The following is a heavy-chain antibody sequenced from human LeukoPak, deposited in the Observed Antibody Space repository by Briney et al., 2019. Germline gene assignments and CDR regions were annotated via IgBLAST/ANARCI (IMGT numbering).Heavy chain of an antibody. D-gene: IGHD6-19*01. V-gene: IGHV1-18*01. CDR2: ISDSNGNT. CDR1: GYTFASSG. CDR3: ARDFGYSSGWYNGFDI. J-gene: IGHJ3*02. Sequence: ASVKFYWKDSGYTFASSGIGWVRQAPGQWLEWLALISDSNGNTNYAKTLQSRATMTTETSTTAAYMELRSQTANDRIVHDCARDFGYSSGWYNGFDIWGQGTMVIVSS.